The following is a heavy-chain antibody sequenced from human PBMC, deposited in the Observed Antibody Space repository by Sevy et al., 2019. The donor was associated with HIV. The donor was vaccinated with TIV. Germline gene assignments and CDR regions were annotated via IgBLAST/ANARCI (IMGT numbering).Heavy chain of an antibody. J-gene: IGHJ1*01. CDR1: GFTFSSYS. CDR2: ISYDGSNK. CDR3: ALERLSSDVAEYFQN. D-gene: IGHD1-1*01. Sequence: GGSLRLSCATSGFTFSSYSMHWVRQAPGKGLEWVATISYDGSNKHYADSVKGRFTISRDNFKNSLSLQMNSLRAEDTAMYYCALERLSSDVAEYFQNWGQGTLVTVS. V-gene: IGHV3-30-3*01.